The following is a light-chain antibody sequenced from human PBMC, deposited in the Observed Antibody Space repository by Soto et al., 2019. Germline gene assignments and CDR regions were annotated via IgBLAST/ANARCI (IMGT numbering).Light chain of an antibody. J-gene: IGKJ1*01. CDR2: ETS. CDR1: RSLTRW. V-gene: IGKV1-5*03. Sequence: DIQMSQSPSTLSASVGDRVTITCRASRSLTRWLAWYQQKPGRAPKLLIYETSILQSGVPSRFSGSGSGTDFTLTISGVQADVIANYYCQQYSTFWTFGQGTRVEVK. CDR3: QQYSTFWT.